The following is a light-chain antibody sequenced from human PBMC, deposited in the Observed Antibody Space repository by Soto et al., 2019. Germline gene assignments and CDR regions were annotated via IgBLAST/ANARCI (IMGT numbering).Light chain of an antibody. CDR3: QKYGSSRWT. CDR1: QSVSSSY. Sequence: EIVLTQSPGTLSLSPGERATLSCRASQSVSSSYLAWYQQNRGQAPRLLIYGASSRAPGIPDRFGGSGSGTDFTLTISRLEPEDFAVYYCQKYGSSRWTFGQGTKV. CDR2: GAS. V-gene: IGKV3-20*01. J-gene: IGKJ1*01.